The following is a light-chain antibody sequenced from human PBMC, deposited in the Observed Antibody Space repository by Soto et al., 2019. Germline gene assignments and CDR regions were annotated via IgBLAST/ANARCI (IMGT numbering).Light chain of an antibody. V-gene: IGLV2-14*01. J-gene: IGLJ1*01. Sequence: QSVLTQPTSVSESPGQSITISCAGTSSEVGGYNHVSWYQQHAVKAPRLMIYASSNRPSGVSHRFSGSRSGNTASLTISGLQAEDEADYFCSSYTSGSTLYVFGSGTKVTVL. CDR1: SSEVGGYNH. CDR3: SSYTSGSTLYV. CDR2: ASS.